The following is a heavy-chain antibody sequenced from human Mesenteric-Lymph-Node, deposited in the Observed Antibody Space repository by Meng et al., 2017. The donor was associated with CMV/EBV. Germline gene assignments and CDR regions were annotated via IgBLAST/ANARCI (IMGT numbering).Heavy chain of an antibody. CDR2: IIPILGIA. CDR3: VREGQVVPATLPFDY. Sequence: SGGTFSSYAISWVRQAPGQGLEWMGGIIPILGIANYAQKFQGRVTITADKSTSTAYMELSSLRSEDTAVYYCVREGQVVPATLPFDYWGQGTLVTVSS. CDR1: GGTFSSYA. V-gene: IGHV1-69*10. D-gene: IGHD2-2*01. J-gene: IGHJ4*02.